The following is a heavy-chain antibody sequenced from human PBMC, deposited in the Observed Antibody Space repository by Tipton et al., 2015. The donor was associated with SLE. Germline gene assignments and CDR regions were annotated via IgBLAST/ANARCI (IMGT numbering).Heavy chain of an antibody. D-gene: IGHD4-11*01. CDR1: GDSISSSSYY. V-gene: IGHV4-39*01. Sequence: TLSLTCTVSGDSISSSSYYWGWIRQPPGKGLEWIGSIYYSGSTNYNPPLKSRVTISVDTSKNQFSLILSSVTAADTAVYYCASAPPGVTVTYFQHWGQGTLVTVSS. J-gene: IGHJ1*01. CDR2: IYYSGST. CDR3: ASAPPGVTVTYFQH.